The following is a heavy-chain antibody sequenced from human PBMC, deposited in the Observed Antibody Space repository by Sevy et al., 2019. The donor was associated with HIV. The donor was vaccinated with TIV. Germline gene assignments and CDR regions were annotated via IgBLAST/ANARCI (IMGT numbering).Heavy chain of an antibody. D-gene: IGHD3-3*01. V-gene: IGHV1-2*02. CDR2: INPNSGDT. Sequence: ASVKVSCKASGYTFTGYYMHWVRQAPGQGLEWMGWINPNSGDTNYAQKFQGRVTMTRDTSISTAYMELSRLRSDDTAVYYCARGGYYDFWSGYLGNWFDPWGQGTLVTVSS. J-gene: IGHJ5*02. CDR1: GYTFTGYY. CDR3: ARGGYYDFWSGYLGNWFDP.